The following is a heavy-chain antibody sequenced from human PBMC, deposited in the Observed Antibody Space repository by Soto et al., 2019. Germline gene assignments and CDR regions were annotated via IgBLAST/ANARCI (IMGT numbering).Heavy chain of an antibody. CDR1: GFTFSSYG. CDR2: ISYDGSNK. Sequence: PGGSLRLSCAASGFTFSSYGMHWVRQAPGKGLEWVAVISYDGSNKYYADSVKGRFTISRDNSKNTLYLQMNSLRAEDTAVYYCAKDPSLEDTAMEGYFAYWGQGTLVTVSS. V-gene: IGHV3-30*18. J-gene: IGHJ4*02. D-gene: IGHD5-18*01. CDR3: AKDPSLEDTAMEGYFAY.